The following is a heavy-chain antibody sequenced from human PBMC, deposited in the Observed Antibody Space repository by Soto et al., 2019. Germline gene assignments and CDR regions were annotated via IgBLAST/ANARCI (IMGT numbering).Heavy chain of an antibody. V-gene: IGHV3-23*01. J-gene: IGHJ4*02. Sequence: EVQLLESGGGLVQPGGSLRLSCAASGFTFSSYAMSWVRQATGKGLEWVSAISGSGGSTYYADSVKGRFTVSRDNSKNPLYLQMNSLRAEDTAVYYCAKGLGSGWYGSFDYWGQGCLVTVCS. D-gene: IGHD6-19*01. CDR2: ISGSGGST. CDR3: AKGLGSGWYGSFDY. CDR1: GFTFSSYA.